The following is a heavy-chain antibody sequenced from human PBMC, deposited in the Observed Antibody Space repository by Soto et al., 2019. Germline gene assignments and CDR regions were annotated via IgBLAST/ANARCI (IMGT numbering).Heavy chain of an antibody. D-gene: IGHD6-19*01. CDR1: GFTFSTYW. Sequence: GGSLRLSCAASGFTFSTYWMTWFRQAPGKGLEWVANINQDGIEKYYMDSVKGRFTISRDNAKNSLSLQMDSLRADDTAVYFCGSSGWRGQNASWGQGTLVTVSS. CDR3: GSSGWRGQNAS. J-gene: IGHJ5*02. CDR2: INQDGIEK. V-gene: IGHV3-7*05.